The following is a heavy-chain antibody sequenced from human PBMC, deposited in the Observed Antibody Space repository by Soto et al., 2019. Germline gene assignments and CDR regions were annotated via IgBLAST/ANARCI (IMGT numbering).Heavy chain of an antibody. V-gene: IGHV5-51*01. CDR2: MYPGDSET. CDR1: GYSFTNYW. CDR3: ARKPFRGHSYGYWRYFDY. Sequence: PGESLKISCKGSGYSFTNYWVAWVRQMPGKGLEWMGLMYPGDSETRYSPSFQGQVTISADKSISTAYLQWSSLKASDTAMYYCARKPFRGHSYGYWRYFDYWGQGTLVTVSA. D-gene: IGHD5-18*01. J-gene: IGHJ4*02.